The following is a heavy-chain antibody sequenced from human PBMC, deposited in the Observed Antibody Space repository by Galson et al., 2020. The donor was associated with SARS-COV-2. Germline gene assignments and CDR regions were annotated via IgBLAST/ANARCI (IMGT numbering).Heavy chain of an antibody. J-gene: IGHJ2*01. CDR1: GFTFKNYA. CDR2: ISGGTGRT. CDR3: AKAAPTAYYDSRGFPNWYFDL. V-gene: IGHV3-23*01. Sequence: GGSLSLSCAASGFTFKNYAMSWVRQAPGKGLEWVSGISGGTGRTYYADSVKGRFTVSRDNSKNTLDLQMNSLRGEDTAVYYCAKAAPTAYYDSRGFPNWYFDLWGRGTLVTVSS. D-gene: IGHD3-22*01.